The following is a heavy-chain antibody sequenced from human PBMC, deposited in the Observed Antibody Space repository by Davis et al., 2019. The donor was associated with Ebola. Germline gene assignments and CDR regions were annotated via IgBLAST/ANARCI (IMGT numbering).Heavy chain of an antibody. CDR3: ARVNAGTDY. D-gene: IGHD1-1*01. CDR1: GGSISSYY. V-gene: IGHV4-59*01. Sequence: PSETLSLTCTVSGGSISSYYWSWIRQPPGKGLEWIGYIYYSGSTNYNPSLKSRVTISVDTSKNQFSLKLSSVTAADTAVYYCARVNAGTDYWGQGTLVTVSS. CDR2: IYYSGST. J-gene: IGHJ4*02.